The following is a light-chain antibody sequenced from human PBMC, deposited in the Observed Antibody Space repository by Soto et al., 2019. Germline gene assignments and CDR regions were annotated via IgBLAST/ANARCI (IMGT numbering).Light chain of an antibody. Sequence: EIVMTQSPVTLSVSPGERATLSCRASQSVGSRLVWYQQKPGQAPRLLIYDTSTRATGIPARFSGSGSGTEFTLTISSLQSEDFAFYYCQQYNDWPPITFGQGTRVDIK. CDR2: DTS. CDR1: QSVGSR. J-gene: IGKJ5*01. CDR3: QQYNDWPPIT. V-gene: IGKV3-15*01.